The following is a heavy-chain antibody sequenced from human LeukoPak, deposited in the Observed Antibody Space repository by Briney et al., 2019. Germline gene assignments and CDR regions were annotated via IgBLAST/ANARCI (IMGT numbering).Heavy chain of an antibody. Sequence: PGASLRLSCAASGFTFSSYAMSWVRQAPGRGLEWVSAISGSGGSTYYADSVKGRFTISRDNSKNTLYLQMNSLRAEDTAVYYCAKYQFWSGYYEDFGSGLMDVWGQGTTVTVSS. CDR2: ISGSGGST. CDR3: AKYQFWSGYYEDFGSGLMDV. D-gene: IGHD3-3*01. CDR1: GFTFSSYA. V-gene: IGHV3-23*01. J-gene: IGHJ6*02.